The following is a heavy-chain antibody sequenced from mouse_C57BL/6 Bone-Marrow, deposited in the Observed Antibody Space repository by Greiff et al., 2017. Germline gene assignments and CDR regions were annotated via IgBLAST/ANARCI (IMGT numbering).Heavy chain of an antibody. Sequence: EVQLQQSGPELVKPGASVKIPCKASGYTFTDYNMDWVKQSHGKSLEWIGDINPNNGGTIYNQKFKGKVTLTVDKSSSTAYRELRSLTSEDTAVDYGARSGDGYYPYYLDYGGQGTTLTVSS. CDR3: ARSGDGYYPYYLDY. D-gene: IGHD2-3*01. J-gene: IGHJ2*01. V-gene: IGHV1-18*01. CDR2: INPNNGGT. CDR1: GYTFTDYN.